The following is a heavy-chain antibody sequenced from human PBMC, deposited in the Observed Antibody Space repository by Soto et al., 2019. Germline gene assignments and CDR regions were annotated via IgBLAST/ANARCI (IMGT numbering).Heavy chain of an antibody. CDR3: ARGIRWYPDIDS. Sequence: QVQLQQWGAGLLKPSETLSLTCAVYGGSFSGYYWSWIRQPPGKGLEWIGEINHSGSTNYNPSLKSRVTISVDTSKNQFSLKLSSVTAADTAVYYCARGIRWYPDIDSWGQGTLVTVSS. D-gene: IGHD2-15*01. CDR2: INHSGST. CDR1: GGSFSGYY. V-gene: IGHV4-34*01. J-gene: IGHJ4*02.